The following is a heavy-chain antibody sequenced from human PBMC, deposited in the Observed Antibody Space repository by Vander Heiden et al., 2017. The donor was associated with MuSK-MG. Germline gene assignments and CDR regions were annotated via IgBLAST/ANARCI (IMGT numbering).Heavy chain of an antibody. CDR2: IDGGSNSI. J-gene: IGHJ3*02. CDR1: GFTFRDYY. CDR3: ARGKDPGAFDI. V-gene: IGHV3-11*01. Sequence: QAQLVESGGALVEPGGSLSLSCAASGFTFRDYYMTWMRQAPGMGLQWVSYIDGGSNSISYADSVKGRFTISRDNAKSSLYLQMNRLRAEDTAVYHCARGKDPGAFDIWGQGTMVTVSS.